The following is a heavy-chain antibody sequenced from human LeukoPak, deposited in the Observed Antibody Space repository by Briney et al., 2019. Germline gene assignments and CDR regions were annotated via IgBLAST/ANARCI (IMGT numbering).Heavy chain of an antibody. CDR1: GGSISSSSYY. CDR2: IYYSGST. V-gene: IGHV4-39*07. J-gene: IGHJ4*02. Sequence: PSETLSLTCTVSGGSISSSSYYWGWIRQPPGKGLEWIGSIYYSGSTYYNPSLKSRVTISVDTSKNQFSLKLSSVTAADTAVYYCARSARGDGYNPYYFDYWGQGALVTVSS. D-gene: IGHD5-24*01. CDR3: ARSARGDGYNPYYFDY.